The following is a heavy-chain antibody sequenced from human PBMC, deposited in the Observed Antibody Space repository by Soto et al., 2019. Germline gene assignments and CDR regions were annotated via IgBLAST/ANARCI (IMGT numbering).Heavy chain of an antibody. CDR3: ARGEQYSGRIFDY. CDR1: GDSVSSNSAG. J-gene: IGHJ4*01. V-gene: IGHV6-1*01. CDR2: TYYRSKWYY. Sequence: PSQTLSLTCAITGDSVSSNSAGWSWVRQSPSRGLEWLGRTYYRSKWYYEYAVSVRGRITINPDTSKNQYSLQLNSVTPEDTAVEFCARGEQYSGRIFDYWGQGTLVTVSS. D-gene: IGHD1-26*01.